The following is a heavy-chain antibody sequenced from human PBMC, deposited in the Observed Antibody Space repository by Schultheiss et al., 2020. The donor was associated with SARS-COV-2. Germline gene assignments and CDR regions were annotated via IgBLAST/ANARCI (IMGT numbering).Heavy chain of an antibody. CDR1: GGSISSYY. CDR3: ARVDSSSWQEENYFDY. Sequence: SQTLSLTCTVSGGSISSYYWTWIRQPPGKGLEWIGYIYYSGSTNYNPSLKSRVTISVDTSKNQFSLKLSSVTAADTAVYYCARVDSSSWQEENYFDYWGQGTLVTVSS. V-gene: IGHV4-59*01. J-gene: IGHJ4*02. D-gene: IGHD6-13*01. CDR2: IYYSGST.